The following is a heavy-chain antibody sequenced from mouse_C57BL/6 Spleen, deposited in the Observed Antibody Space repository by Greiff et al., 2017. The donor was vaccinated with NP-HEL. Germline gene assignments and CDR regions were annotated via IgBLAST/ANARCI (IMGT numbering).Heavy chain of an antibody. CDR3: ALIYYYGSRDY. V-gene: IGHV1-50*01. CDR1: GYTFTSYW. Sequence: VQLPQSGAELVKPGASVKLSCKASGYTFTSYWMQWVKQRPGQGLEWIGEIDPSDSYTNYNQKFKGKATLTVDTSSSTAYMQLSSLTSEDSAVYYCALIYYYGSRDYWGQGTTLTVSS. J-gene: IGHJ2*01. D-gene: IGHD1-1*01. CDR2: IDPSDSYT.